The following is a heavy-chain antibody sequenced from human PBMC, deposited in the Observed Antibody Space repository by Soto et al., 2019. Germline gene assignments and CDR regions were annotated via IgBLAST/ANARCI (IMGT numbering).Heavy chain of an antibody. CDR3: ARESIAARPVY. CDR1: GFTFSSYS. V-gene: IGHV3-21*01. J-gene: IGHJ4*02. CDR2: ISSSSSYI. D-gene: IGHD6-6*01. Sequence: GGSLRLCCAASGFTFSSYSMNWVRQAPGKGLEWVSSISSSSSYIYYADSVKGRFTISRDNAKNSLYLQMNSLRAEDTAVYYCARESIAARPVYWGQGTLVTVSS.